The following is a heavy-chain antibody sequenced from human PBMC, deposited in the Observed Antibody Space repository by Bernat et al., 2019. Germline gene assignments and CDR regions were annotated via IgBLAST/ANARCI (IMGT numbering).Heavy chain of an antibody. CDR2: INHSGST. CDR1: GGSFSGYY. Sequence: QVQLHQWGAGLLKPSESLSLTCAVYGGSFSGYYWTWIRQPPGKGLEWIGEINHSGSTNYNPSLKSRVTISVDTSKTQFSLKFISVTAADTAVYYCARINYYDNIWGTYRFDIWGQGTMVTVSS. D-gene: IGHD3-16*02. V-gene: IGHV4-34*01. J-gene: IGHJ3*02. CDR3: ARINYYDNIWGTYRFDI.